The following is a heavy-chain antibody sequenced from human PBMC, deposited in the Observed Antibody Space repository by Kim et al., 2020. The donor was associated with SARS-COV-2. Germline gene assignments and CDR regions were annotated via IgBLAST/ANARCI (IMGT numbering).Heavy chain of an antibody. D-gene: IGHD3-3*01. V-gene: IGHV3-64D*06. CDR1: GFTFSSYA. CDR3: VKGLRFLEWLPYYFDY. J-gene: IGHJ4*02. CDR2: ISSNGGST. Sequence: GGSLRLSCSASGFTFSSYAMHWVRQAPGKGLEYVSAISSNGGSTYYADSVKGRFTISRDNSKNTLYLQMSSLRAEDTAVYYCVKGLRFLEWLPYYFDYWGQGTLVTVSS.